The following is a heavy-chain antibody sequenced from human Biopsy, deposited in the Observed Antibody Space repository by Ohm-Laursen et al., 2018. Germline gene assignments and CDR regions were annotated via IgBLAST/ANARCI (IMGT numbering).Heavy chain of an antibody. CDR3: ARETPTGIPFNWFDP. J-gene: IGHJ5*02. D-gene: IGHD1-1*01. Sequence: QTLSLTCAISGDRISNNDAAWNWIRQSPSRGLEWLGRTYYRTKGFTDSAVFVKSRITITPDTYKNQFSLQLKSVTPEDTAVYYCARETPTGIPFNWFDPWGQGFLVTVSS. V-gene: IGHV6-1*01. CDR2: TYYRTKGFT. CDR1: GDRISNNDAA.